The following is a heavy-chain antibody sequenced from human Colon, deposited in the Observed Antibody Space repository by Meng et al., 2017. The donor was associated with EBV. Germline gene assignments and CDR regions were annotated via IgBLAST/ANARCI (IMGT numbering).Heavy chain of an antibody. J-gene: IGHJ4*02. Sequence: QVKLQGPGPGLVKPSQTLSLTCTVSGGSISSGGYYWSWIRQHPGKGLEWIGYIYYSGSTYYNPSLKSRVTISIDTSKNQFSLKLSSVTAADTAVYYCARGPSRWLQFSFDYWGQGTLVTVSS. D-gene: IGHD5-24*01. CDR2: IYYSGST. V-gene: IGHV4-31*03. CDR1: GGSISSGGYY. CDR3: ARGPSRWLQFSFDY.